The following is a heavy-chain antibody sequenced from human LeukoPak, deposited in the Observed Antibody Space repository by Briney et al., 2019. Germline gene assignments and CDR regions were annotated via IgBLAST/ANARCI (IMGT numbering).Heavy chain of an antibody. CDR1: GGSISSHY. CDR3: AREVCSSTSCYPRAFDY. D-gene: IGHD2-2*01. J-gene: IGHJ4*02. V-gene: IGHV4-59*11. Sequence: SETLSLTCTVSGGSISSHYWSWIRQPPGKGLEWIGYIYYSGSTNYNPSDKSRVTISVDTSKNQFSLKLSSVTAADTAVYYCAREVCSSTSCYPRAFDYWGQGTLVTVSS. CDR2: IYYSGST.